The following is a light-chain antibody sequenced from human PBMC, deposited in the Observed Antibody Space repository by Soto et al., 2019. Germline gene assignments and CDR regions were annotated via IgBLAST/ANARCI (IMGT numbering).Light chain of an antibody. Sequence: EIVLTQSPGTLSLSPGEGGTLSCRASQTIGDNDLAWYQQKPGQAPRLLIYGASTRATGIPARFSGSGSGTEFTLTISSLQSEDFAVYYCQQYNNWPPITFGQGTRLEIK. V-gene: IGKV3-15*01. CDR3: QQYNNWPPIT. CDR1: QTIGDN. CDR2: GAS. J-gene: IGKJ5*01.